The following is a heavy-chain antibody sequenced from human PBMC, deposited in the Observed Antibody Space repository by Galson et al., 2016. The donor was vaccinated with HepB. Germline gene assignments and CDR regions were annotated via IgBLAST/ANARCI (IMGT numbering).Heavy chain of an antibody. D-gene: IGHD6-19*01. V-gene: IGHV1-3*01. CDR1: GYTFTNFA. Sequence: SVKVSCKASGYTFTNFAIHWVRQAPGQSLEWMGWINAGNGNTRYSQNFQGRVTFTTDTSGSTAYMDLRSLRSEDTAVYHCARLRQQKGDIAVAGFLVWGQGTVVTVSS. CDR2: INAGNGNT. CDR3: ARLRQQKGDIAVAGFLV. J-gene: IGHJ4*02.